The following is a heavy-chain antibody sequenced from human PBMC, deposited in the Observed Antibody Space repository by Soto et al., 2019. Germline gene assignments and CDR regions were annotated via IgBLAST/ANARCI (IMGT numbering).Heavy chain of an antibody. CDR3: AKDQASGQGSFDS. J-gene: IGHJ4*02. V-gene: IGHV3-30*18. CDR1: GFTFDIYG. CDR2: ISYDGSNQ. Sequence: GGSLRLSCAASGFTFDIYGMHWVRQAPDKGLEWVALISYDGSNQYYADSVKGRFTISRDNSKNTLFLQMNSLRADDTAVYYCAKDQASGQGSFDSWGQGTLVTGSS.